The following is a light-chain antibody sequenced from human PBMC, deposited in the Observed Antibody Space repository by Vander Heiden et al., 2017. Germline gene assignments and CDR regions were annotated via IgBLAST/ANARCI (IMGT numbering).Light chain of an antibody. CDR3: QQYEKLPLT. CDR1: QDITNY. CDR2: DAS. V-gene: IGKV1-33*01. J-gene: IGKJ4*01. Sequence: DIQMTQSPSFLSASVGDRVTLTCQASQDITNYLNWYHQKPGKAPKLLIYDASNLETGVPSRFSGGGSGTDFTLTISSLQPEDIGTYFCQQYEKLPLTFGGGTKVE.